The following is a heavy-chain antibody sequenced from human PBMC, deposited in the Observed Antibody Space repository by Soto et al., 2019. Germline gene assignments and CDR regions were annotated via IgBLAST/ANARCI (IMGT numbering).Heavy chain of an antibody. D-gene: IGHD3-3*01. V-gene: IGHV1-69*13. CDR3: ARQLHLHGVVNYYGMDV. CDR2: IIPIFGTA. Sequence: SVKVSCKASGGTFSSYAISWVRQAPGQGLEWMGGIIPIFGTANYAQKFQGRVTITADESTSTAYMELSSLRSEDTAVYYCARQLHLHGVVNYYGMDVWGQGTTVTVSS. J-gene: IGHJ6*02. CDR1: GGTFSSYA.